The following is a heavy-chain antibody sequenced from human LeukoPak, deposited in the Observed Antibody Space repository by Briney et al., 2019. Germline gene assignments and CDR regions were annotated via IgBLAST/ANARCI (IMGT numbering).Heavy chain of an antibody. CDR1: GFTFSSYA. V-gene: IGHV3-23*01. D-gene: IGHD3-3*01. Sequence: PGGSLRLSCAASGFTFSSYAMSWVRQAPGKGLEWVSAISGSGGSTYYADSVKGRFTISRDNAKNSLYLQMNSLRAEDTAVYYCARDGTYYDFWSGYKPRGFDYWGQGTLVTVSS. CDR2: ISGSGGST. J-gene: IGHJ4*02. CDR3: ARDGTYYDFWSGYKPRGFDY.